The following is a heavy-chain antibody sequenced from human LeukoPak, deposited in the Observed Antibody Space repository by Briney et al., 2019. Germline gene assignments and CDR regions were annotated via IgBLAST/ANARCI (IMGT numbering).Heavy chain of an antibody. CDR3: ARDFESLVPFDY. Sequence: GGSLRLSCAASGFTFSSYRMNWVRQAPGKGLEWVSYISSSSTIYYADSVKGRFTISRDNAKNSLYLQMNSLRAEDTAVYYCARDFESLVPFDYWGQGTLVTVSS. CDR1: GFTFSSYR. J-gene: IGHJ4*02. CDR2: ISSSSTI. D-gene: IGHD6-13*01. V-gene: IGHV3-48*01.